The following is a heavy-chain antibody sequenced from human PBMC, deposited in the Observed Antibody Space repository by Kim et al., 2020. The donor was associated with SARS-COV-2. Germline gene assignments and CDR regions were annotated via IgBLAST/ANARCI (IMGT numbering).Heavy chain of an antibody. Sequence: GGSLRLSCATSAFTFSSYWMSWVRQAPGKGLEWVANIKQDGSEKYYVDSVKGRFTISRDNARNSLYLQMNSLRAEDTAVYYCARMLRYFDYWGQGALVTV. CDR2: IKQDGSEK. J-gene: IGHJ4*02. CDR1: AFTFSSYW. V-gene: IGHV3-7*01. D-gene: IGHD2-8*01. CDR3: ARMLRYFDY.